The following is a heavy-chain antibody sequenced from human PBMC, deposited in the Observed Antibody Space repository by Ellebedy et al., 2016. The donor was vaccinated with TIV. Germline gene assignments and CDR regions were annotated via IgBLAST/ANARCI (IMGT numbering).Heavy chain of an antibody. CDR2: MNPNSGNT. CDR3: ARVLWFGDAFDI. D-gene: IGHD3-10*01. J-gene: IGHJ3*02. Sequence: ASVKVSCKASGYTFTSYDINWVRQATGQGLEWMGWMNPNSGNTGYAQKFQGRVTITRNTSISTAYMELSSLRSEDTAVYYCARVLWFGDAFDIWGQGTMVTVSS. CDR1: GYTFTSYD. V-gene: IGHV1-8*03.